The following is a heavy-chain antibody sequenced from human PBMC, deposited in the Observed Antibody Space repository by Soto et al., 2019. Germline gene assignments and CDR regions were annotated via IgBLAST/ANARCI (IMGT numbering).Heavy chain of an antibody. V-gene: IGHV3-30*18. CDR2: ISYDGSNK. D-gene: IGHD1-26*01. J-gene: IGHJ4*02. Sequence: QVQLVESGGGVVQPGRSPRLSCAASGFTFSSYGMHWVRQAPGKGLEWVAVISYDGSNKYYADSVKGRFTISRDNSKNTLYLQMNSLRAEDTAVYYCAKFGGVGATVDYWGQGTLVTVSS. CDR1: GFTFSSYG. CDR3: AKFGGVGATVDY.